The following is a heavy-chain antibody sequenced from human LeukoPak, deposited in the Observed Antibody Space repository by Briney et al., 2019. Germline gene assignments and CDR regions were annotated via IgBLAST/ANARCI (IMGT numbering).Heavy chain of an antibody. J-gene: IGHJ5*02. CDR3: ARDRRYSSSHNWFDP. CDR2: INPNSGGT. V-gene: IGHV1-2*02. CDR1: GYTFTGYY. Sequence: ASVKVSCKASGYTFTGYYMHWVRQAPGQGLEWMGWINPNSGGTNYAQKFQGRVTMTRDTSISTAYMELSRLRSDDTAVYYCARDRRYSSSHNWFDPWGQGTLVTVSS. D-gene: IGHD6-13*01.